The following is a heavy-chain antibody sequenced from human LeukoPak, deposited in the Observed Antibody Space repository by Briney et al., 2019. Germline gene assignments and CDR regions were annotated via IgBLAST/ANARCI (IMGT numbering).Heavy chain of an antibody. CDR3: VRESSVWVGPGIGRPLDV. D-gene: IGHD3-16*01. CDR1: GFTFGGFW. Sequence: GGSLRLSCAASGFTFGGFWMHWVRQAPGKGLVWVSCISFDGSDATYADSVKGRFTISRDNAKNTLHLQMDSLTVEDTAVYYCVRESSVWVGPGIGRPLDVWGKGTAVTVSS. V-gene: IGHV3-74*01. CDR2: ISFDGSDA. J-gene: IGHJ6*04.